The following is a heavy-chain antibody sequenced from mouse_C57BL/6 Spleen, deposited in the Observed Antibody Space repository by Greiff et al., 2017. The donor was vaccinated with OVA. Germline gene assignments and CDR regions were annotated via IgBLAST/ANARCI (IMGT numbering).Heavy chain of an antibody. D-gene: IGHD1-1*01. Sequence: LQESGAELVRPGASVTLSCKASGYTFTDYEMHWVKQTPVHGLEWIGAIDPETGGTAYNQKFKGKAILTADKSSSTAYMELRSLTSEDSAVYYCTREDYYGSLYAMDYWGQGTSVTVSS. V-gene: IGHV1-15*01. CDR3: TREDYYGSLYAMDY. CDR2: IDPETGGT. CDR1: GYTFTDYE. J-gene: IGHJ4*01.